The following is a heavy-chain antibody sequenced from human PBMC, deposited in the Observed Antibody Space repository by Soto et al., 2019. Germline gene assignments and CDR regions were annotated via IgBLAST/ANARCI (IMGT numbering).Heavy chain of an antibody. CDR3: VKNTYYDDSSGCPEY. D-gene: IGHD3-22*01. Sequence: TPSLTCVVSGDDVSRGGYSWTWIRKPPGKGLGWMGSIYHSGSTYYNQSPKSRVTLSEGRPTNQSSMKLCSVTAAATAVYYSVKNTYYDDSSGCPEYWGQGTPVTVSS. CDR2: IYHSGST. CDR1: GDDVSRGGYS. J-gene: IGHJ4*02. V-gene: IGHV4-30-2*01.